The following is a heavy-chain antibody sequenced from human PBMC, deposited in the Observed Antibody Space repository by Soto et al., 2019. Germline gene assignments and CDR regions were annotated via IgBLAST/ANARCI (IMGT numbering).Heavy chain of an antibody. J-gene: IGHJ3*02. D-gene: IGHD2-15*01. V-gene: IGHV4-31*03. CDR3: ARDPPVARDAFDI. CDR2: LYYSGRT. CDR1: GGSISSGGYY. Sequence: QVQLQESGPGLVKPSQTLSLTCTVSGGSISSGGYYWGWIRQHPWKGLDWIGYLYYSGRTYYNPSLNSRVTISLDTSKHQFSLKLSSVTAADTAVYYCARDPPVARDAFDIWGQGTMGTVSS.